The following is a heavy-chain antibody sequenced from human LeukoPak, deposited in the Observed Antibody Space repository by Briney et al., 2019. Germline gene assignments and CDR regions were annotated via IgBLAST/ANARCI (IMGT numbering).Heavy chain of an antibody. CDR2: ISGDGGNT. CDR1: GFTFSSYA. J-gene: IGHJ4*02. CDR3: AKKYYYDSRGYYFDY. V-gene: IGHV3-23*01. D-gene: IGHD3-22*01. Sequence: QTGGSLRLSCAASGFTFSSYAMSWVRQAPGKGLEWVSGISGDGGNTYYADSVKGRFTISRDNSKNTVYLQMSSLRAEDTAVYYCAKKYYYDSRGYYFDYWGQGTLVTVSS.